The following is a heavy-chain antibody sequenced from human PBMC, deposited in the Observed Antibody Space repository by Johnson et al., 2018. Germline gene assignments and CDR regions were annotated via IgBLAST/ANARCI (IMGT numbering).Heavy chain of an antibody. CDR3: ARDGADSDFWSPFYGMDV. D-gene: IGHD3-3*01. V-gene: IGHV3-53*01. Sequence: VQLVQSGGGLVKPGESLRLSCAASGFSFSNAWMNWVRQAPGKGLEWVSVIYSGGSTYYADSVKGRFTIPRDNSKKPLYLQMNSLRAEDTAVYYWARDGADSDFWSPFYGMDVWGQGTTVTVSS. J-gene: IGHJ6*02. CDR2: IYSGGST. CDR1: GFSFSNAW.